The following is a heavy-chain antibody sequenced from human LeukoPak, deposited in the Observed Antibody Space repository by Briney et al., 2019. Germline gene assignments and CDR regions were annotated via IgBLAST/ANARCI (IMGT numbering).Heavy chain of an antibody. CDR2: IIPILGIA. CDR1: GGTFSSYA. Sequence: GSSVKVSSKASGGTFSSYAISWVRQAPGQGLEWMGRIIPILGIANYAQKFQGRVTITADKSTSTAYMELSSLRSEDTAVYYCARSRRRQQPTTPFDYWGQGTLVTVSS. V-gene: IGHV1-69*04. CDR3: ARSRRRQQPTTPFDY. J-gene: IGHJ4*02. D-gene: IGHD6-13*01.